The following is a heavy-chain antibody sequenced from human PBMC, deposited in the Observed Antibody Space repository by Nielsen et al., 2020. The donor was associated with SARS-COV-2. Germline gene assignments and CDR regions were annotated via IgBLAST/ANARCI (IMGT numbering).Heavy chain of an antibody. CDR3: ARGLSLSGFDP. D-gene: IGHD3-10*01. CDR1: GGSISSYY. CDR2: IYYSGST. J-gene: IGHJ5*02. Sequence: LETLSLTCTVSGGSISSYYWSWIRQPPGKGLEWIGYIYYSGSTNYNPSLKSRVTISVDTSKNQFSLKLSSVTAADTAVYYCARGLSLSGFDPWGQGTLVTVSS. V-gene: IGHV4-59*01.